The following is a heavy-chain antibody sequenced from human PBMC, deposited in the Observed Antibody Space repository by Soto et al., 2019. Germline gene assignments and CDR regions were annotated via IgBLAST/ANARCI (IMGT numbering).Heavy chain of an antibody. J-gene: IGHJ4*02. D-gene: IGHD1-7*01. CDR2: IIPILDIT. V-gene: IGHV1-69*02. Sequence: QVQLVQSGAEVKKPGSSVKVSCKASGGTFSSYPISWVRQAPGQGLEWMGRIIPILDITDYAQRFQGRVTITSDKSTSTACMELSSLSSDDTAVYYCARPTSTGTTSGYYFDYWGQGTLVTVSS. CDR1: GGTFSSYP. CDR3: ARPTSTGTTSGYYFDY.